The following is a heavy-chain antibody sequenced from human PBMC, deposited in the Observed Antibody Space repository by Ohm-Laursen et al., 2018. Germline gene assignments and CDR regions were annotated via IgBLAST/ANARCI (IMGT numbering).Heavy chain of an antibody. CDR2: INPNSGGT. Sequence: VASVKVSCKTSGYTFTGYYVHWVRQAPGQGLEWMGWINPNSGGTKFAQKFQGRVTVTRDTSISTVYMELSSLTSDDTAMYYCARATMVYYGMDVWGQGTTVTVSS. V-gene: IGHV1-2*02. D-gene: IGHD5-12*01. CDR3: ARATMVYYGMDV. J-gene: IGHJ6*02. CDR1: GYTFTGYY.